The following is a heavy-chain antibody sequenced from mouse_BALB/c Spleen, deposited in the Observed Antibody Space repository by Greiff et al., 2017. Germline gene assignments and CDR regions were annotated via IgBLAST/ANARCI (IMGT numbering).Heavy chain of an antibody. CDR3: ARDPY. CDR2: IDPENGNT. J-gene: IGHJ2*01. CDR1: GFNIKDYY. V-gene: IGHV14-1*02. Sequence: EVKLQQSGAELVRPGALVKLSCKASGFNIKDYYMHWVKQRPEQGLEWIGWIDPENGNTIYDPKFQGKASITADTSSNTAYLQLSSLTSEDTAVYYCARDPYWGQGTTLTVSS.